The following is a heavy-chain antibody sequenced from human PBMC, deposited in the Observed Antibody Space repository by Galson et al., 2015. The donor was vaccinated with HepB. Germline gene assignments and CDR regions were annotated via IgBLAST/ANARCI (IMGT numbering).Heavy chain of an antibody. CDR2: IYTGGRT. Sequence: SLRLSCAASGSTVSDNYMSWVRQAPGKGLEWVSLIYTGGRTYYADSVKGRFTVSRDYSKNMLFLQMNSLRSEDTAVYYCARDSPHYDFWRGYFDHWGQGTLVTVSS. J-gene: IGHJ4*02. D-gene: IGHD3-3*01. V-gene: IGHV3-66*02. CDR1: GSTVSDNY. CDR3: ARDSPHYDFWRGYFDH.